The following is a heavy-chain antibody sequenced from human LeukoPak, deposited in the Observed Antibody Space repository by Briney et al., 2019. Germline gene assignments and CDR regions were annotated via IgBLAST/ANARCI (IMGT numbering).Heavy chain of an antibody. CDR1: GFTFSSYS. J-gene: IGHJ4*02. CDR3: AREDSSGHMSL. Sequence: GGSLRLSCAASGFTFSSYSMNWVRQAPGKGLEWVSSISSSSSYIYYADSVKGRFTISRDNAKNSLYLQMNSLRAEDTAVYYCAREDSSGHMSLWGQGTLVIVSS. V-gene: IGHV3-21*01. CDR2: ISSSSSYI. D-gene: IGHD3-22*01.